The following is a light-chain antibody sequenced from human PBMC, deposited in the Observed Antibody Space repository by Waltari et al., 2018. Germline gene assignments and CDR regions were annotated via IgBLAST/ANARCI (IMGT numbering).Light chain of an antibody. V-gene: IGKV1-5*03. CDR2: KTS. CDR1: QTISRW. CDR3: QNYDAYSAT. J-gene: IGKJ3*01. Sequence: DIQLTQSPSTLSASVGDRVTITCRASQTISRWLAWYQRKAGQAPKLLIYKTSILESGVPSRFSGGGSGTEFTLTITSLQREDFATYYCQNYDAYSATFGRGTKIEIK.